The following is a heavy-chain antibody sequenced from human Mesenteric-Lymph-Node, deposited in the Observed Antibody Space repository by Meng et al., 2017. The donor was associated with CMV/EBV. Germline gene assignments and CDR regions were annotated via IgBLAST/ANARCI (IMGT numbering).Heavy chain of an antibody. J-gene: IGHJ4*02. CDR3: ARIYTGDEVDY. CDR2: VGGNGDGT. Sequence: GESLKISCIASGFTFSSYAMSWVRQAPGKGLEWVSDVGGNGDGTYHADSVKGRFTISRDNSKNTLYLQMNSLRAEDTAVYYCARIYTGDEVDYWGQGTLVTVSS. D-gene: IGHD7-27*01. CDR1: GFTFSSYA. V-gene: IGHV3-23*01.